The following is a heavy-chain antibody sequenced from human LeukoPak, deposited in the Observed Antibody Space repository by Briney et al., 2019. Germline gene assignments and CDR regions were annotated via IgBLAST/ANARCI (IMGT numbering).Heavy chain of an antibody. D-gene: IGHD1-1*01. CDR2: CFYSGST. CDR3: ARLGPNWSPAGLDT. V-gene: IGHV4-39*01. J-gene: IGHJ4*02. CDR1: GGSISSSRYY. Sequence: NPSETLSLTCTVSGGSISSSRYYWGWIRQPPGKGLEWIGSCFYSGSTYYNPSLKSRVTISVDTSENQLSLKLSSVTAVDTAVYYCARLGPNWSPAGLDTWGQGTLVTVSS.